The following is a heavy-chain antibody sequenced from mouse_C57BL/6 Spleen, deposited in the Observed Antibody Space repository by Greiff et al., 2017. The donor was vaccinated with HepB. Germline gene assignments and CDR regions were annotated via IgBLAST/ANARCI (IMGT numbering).Heavy chain of an antibody. V-gene: IGHV1-64*01. D-gene: IGHD2-14*01. CDR3: AGVLGY. Sequence: VKLQQSGAELVKPGASVKLSCKASGYTFTSYWMHWVKQRPGQGLEWIGMIHPNSGSTNYNEKFKSKATLTVDKSSSTAYMQLSSPTSEDSAVYYCAGVLGYWGQGTTLTVSS. J-gene: IGHJ2*01. CDR2: IHPNSGST. CDR1: GYTFTSYW.